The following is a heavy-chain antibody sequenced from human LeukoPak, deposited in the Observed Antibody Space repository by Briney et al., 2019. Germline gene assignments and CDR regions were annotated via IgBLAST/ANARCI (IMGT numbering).Heavy chain of an antibody. J-gene: IGHJ5*02. CDR3: ARATTGTTNWFDP. V-gene: IGHV4-59*01. D-gene: IGHD1-1*01. Sequence: SETLSLTCTVSGGSISSYYWSWIRQPPGKGLEWIGYIYYSGSTKHTPSLKSRVTISVDTSKNQYSLKLSSVTAADAAVYYCARATTGTTNWFDPWGQGTLVTVSS. CDR1: GGSISSYY. CDR2: IYYSGST.